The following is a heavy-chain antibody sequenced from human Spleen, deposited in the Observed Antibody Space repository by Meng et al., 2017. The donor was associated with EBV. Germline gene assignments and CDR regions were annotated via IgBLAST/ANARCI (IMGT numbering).Heavy chain of an antibody. CDR2: INTNTGNP. D-gene: IGHD6-13*01. Sequence: QVQLVQSGSELKKPGASVMVSCKASGYSLTDYPMNWVRQAPGQGLEWMGWINTNTGNPTYDQGFTGRFVFLLDTSVSTAYLQINSLKAEDTAVHYCARGAAAGHWSQGTLVTVSS. CDR3: ARGAAAGH. V-gene: IGHV7-4-1*02. J-gene: IGHJ4*02. CDR1: GYSLTDYP.